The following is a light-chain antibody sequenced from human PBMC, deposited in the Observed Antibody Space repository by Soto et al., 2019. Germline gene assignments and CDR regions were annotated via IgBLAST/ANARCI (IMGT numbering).Light chain of an antibody. J-gene: IGKJ1*01. V-gene: IGKV1-39*01. Sequence: DLQMTQSPSSLSASVGDRVTITCRASQSISSTLNWYQQKPGEAPKLLIYATSTLHSGVPSRFSGSASGTDFTLTISRLQPEDFATYYCQQSYSTPRTFGQGTKVEIK. CDR2: ATS. CDR1: QSISST. CDR3: QQSYSTPRT.